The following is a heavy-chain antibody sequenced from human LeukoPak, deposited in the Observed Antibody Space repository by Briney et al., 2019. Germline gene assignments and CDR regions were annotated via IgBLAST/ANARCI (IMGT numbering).Heavy chain of an antibody. Sequence: GGSLRLSCAASGFTFSSFGMHWVRQAPGKGLEWVAVIWSDGSNKYYADSVKGRFTISRDNSKNTLYLQMNSLRAEDTALYYCARDGPAYSFDYWGQGTLVTVSS. D-gene: IGHD5-18*01. CDR2: IWSDGSNK. CDR1: GFTFSSFG. J-gene: IGHJ4*02. CDR3: ARDGPAYSFDY. V-gene: IGHV3-33*01.